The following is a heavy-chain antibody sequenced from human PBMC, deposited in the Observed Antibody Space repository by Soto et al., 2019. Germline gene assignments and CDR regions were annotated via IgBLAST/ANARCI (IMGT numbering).Heavy chain of an antibody. CDR3: ARELGGSWYNWFDP. D-gene: IGHD2-15*01. CDR1: VFTGSSNS. CDR2: LHSDVST. V-gene: IGHV3-53*01. Sequence: LSLSCSVSVFTGSSNSITWVRQAPGQGLEWVSVLHSDVSTYYVDSVKGRFVISRDNSKNTVYLQMNSLRAEDTAIYYCARELGGSWYNWFDPWGQGTLVTVSS. J-gene: IGHJ5*02.